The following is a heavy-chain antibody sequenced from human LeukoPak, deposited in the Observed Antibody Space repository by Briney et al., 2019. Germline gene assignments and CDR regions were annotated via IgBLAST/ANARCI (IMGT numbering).Heavy chain of an antibody. CDR1: VNSISGGYF. CDR2: VYHTGAT. D-gene: IGHD5-18*01. J-gene: IGHJ5*02. V-gene: IGHV4-38-2*01. CDR3: YRAMGLTISANWSDT. Sequence: PSETLSLTCVVPVNSISGGYFRAGIRQPPGKGLEWIGSVYHTGATYYNPSLKSPVTISVDTYKNQFSLELNSMTAADKDASFYYRAMGLTISANWSDTWGQGTLVTVSS.